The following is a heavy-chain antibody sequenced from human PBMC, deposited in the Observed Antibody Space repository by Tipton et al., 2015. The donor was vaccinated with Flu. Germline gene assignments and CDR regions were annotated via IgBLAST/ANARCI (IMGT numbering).Heavy chain of an antibody. J-gene: IGHJ4*02. CDR3: ARDVSGGILTGYRYFDY. CDR1: GDSISSSSYY. Sequence: LRLSCTVSGDSISSSSYYWGWIRQPPGKGLEWIGSIYYSGSTYYNPSLKSRVTISVDTSKNQFSLKLSSVTAADTAVYYCARDVSGGILTGYRYFDYWGQGTLVTVSS. V-gene: IGHV4-39*07. D-gene: IGHD3-9*01. CDR2: IYYSGST.